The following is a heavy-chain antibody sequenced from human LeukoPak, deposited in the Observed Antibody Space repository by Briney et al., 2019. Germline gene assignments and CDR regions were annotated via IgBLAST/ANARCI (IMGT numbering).Heavy chain of an antibody. Sequence: ASVKVSCKASGYTFTSYYMHWVRQAPGKGLEWMGGFDPEDGETVYAQKFQGRVTMTEDTSTDTAYMELSSLRSEDTAVYYCATEVGLLSSLGAFDIWGQGTMVTVSS. CDR1: GYTFTSYY. CDR2: FDPEDGET. J-gene: IGHJ3*02. D-gene: IGHD3-3*01. CDR3: ATEVGLLSSLGAFDI. V-gene: IGHV1-24*01.